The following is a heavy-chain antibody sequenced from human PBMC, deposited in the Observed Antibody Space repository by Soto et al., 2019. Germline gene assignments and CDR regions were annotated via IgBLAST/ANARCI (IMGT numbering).Heavy chain of an antibody. D-gene: IGHD4-17*01. J-gene: IGHJ4*02. CDR3: ARDRGDYEGLVPYSFDH. CDR2: INHSGST. Sequence: SQTLSLTCAVYGGSFSGFYWTWIRQPPGTGLEWIGEINHSGSTNYNPSLKSRVTISVDNTKNSLYLQMNNLRAEDTAVYYCARDRGDYEGLVPYSFDHWGQGTLVTVSS. V-gene: IGHV4-34*01. CDR1: GGSFSGFY.